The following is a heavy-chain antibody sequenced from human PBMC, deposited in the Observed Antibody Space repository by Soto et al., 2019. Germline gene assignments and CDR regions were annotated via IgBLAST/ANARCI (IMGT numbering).Heavy chain of an antibody. V-gene: IGHV3-11*04. J-gene: IGHJ6*02. Sequence: AGGSLRLSCAASGFTFSDHYMSWIRQAPGKGLEWISYMTPSGSSSSYADSVKGRFTISRDNAKNSLYLQMNSLRGGDTATYYCARLLGGYYYYGMDVWGQGTTVTVSS. CDR1: GFTFSDHY. CDR2: MTPSGSSS. CDR3: ARLLGGYYYYGMDV. D-gene: IGHD1-26*01.